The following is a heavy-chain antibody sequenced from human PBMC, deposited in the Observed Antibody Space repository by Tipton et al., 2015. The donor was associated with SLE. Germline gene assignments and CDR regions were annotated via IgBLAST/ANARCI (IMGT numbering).Heavy chain of an antibody. CDR1: GFTFSSYA. V-gene: IGHV3-23*03. CDR2: IYSRGSST. D-gene: IGHD6-25*01. Sequence: SLRLSCAASGFTFSSYAMSWVRQAPGKGLEWVSVIYSRGSSTYYADSVKGRFTISRDNSKNTLYLQMNSLRAEDTAVYYCASGQRLPRAHAFDIWGQGTMVTVSS. J-gene: IGHJ3*02. CDR3: ASGQRLPRAHAFDI.